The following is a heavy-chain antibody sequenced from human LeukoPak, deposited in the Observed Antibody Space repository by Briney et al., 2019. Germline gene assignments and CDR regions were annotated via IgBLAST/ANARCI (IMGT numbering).Heavy chain of an antibody. J-gene: IGHJ3*02. V-gene: IGHV1-18*01. CDR2: ISTYNGNT. CDR1: GYTFSRYG. CDR3: ARQSCVWGNYRSDDALDI. Sequence: ASVKVSCKASGYTFSRYGITWVRQAPGQGLEWMGWISTYNGNTNYAQKLQGRVTMTTDTSTSTAYMELRSLRSDDTAVYYCARQSCVWGNYRSDDALDIWGQGTMVTVSS. D-gene: IGHD3-16*02.